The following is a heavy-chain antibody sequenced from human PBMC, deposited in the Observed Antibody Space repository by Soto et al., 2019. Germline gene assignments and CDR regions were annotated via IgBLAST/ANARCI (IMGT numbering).Heavy chain of an antibody. CDR2: INPSGGST. Sequence: ASVKVSCKASGYTFTSYYMHWVRQAPGQGLEWMGRINPSGGSTGYAQKFQGRVTMTRNTSISTAYMELSSLRSEDTAVYYCARDLRPDAFDIWGQGTMVTVS. CDR3: ARDLRPDAFDI. J-gene: IGHJ3*02. V-gene: IGHV1-46*01. D-gene: IGHD4-17*01. CDR1: GYTFTSYY.